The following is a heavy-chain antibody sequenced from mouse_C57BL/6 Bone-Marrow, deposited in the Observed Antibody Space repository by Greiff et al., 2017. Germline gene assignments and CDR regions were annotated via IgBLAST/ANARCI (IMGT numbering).Heavy chain of an antibody. V-gene: IGHV5-9-1*02. CDR2: ISSGGDYI. CDR1: GFTFSSYA. Sequence: EVKLMESGEGLVKPGGSLKLSCAASGFTFSSYAMSWVRQTPEKRLEWVAYISSGGDYIYYADTVKGRFTISRDNARNTLYLQMSSLKSEDTAMYYCTRGGITTEYYFDYWGQGTTLTVSS. J-gene: IGHJ2*01. CDR3: TRGGITTEYYFDY. D-gene: IGHD2-4*01.